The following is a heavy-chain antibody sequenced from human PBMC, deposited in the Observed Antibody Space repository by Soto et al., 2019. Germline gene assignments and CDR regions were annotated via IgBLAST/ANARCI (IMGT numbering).Heavy chain of an antibody. CDR1: GGTFSSYA. D-gene: IGHD5-18*01. J-gene: IGHJ4*02. CDR2: IIPIFGTA. Sequence: QVQLVQSGAEVKKPGSSVKVSCKASGGTFSSYAISWVRQAPGQGLEWMGGIIPIFGTANYAQKVQGRVTITADESTSTDYMEQSSLRSEDKAVYYCAREGDTAMNRFDYWGQGTLVTVSS. V-gene: IGHV1-69*12. CDR3: AREGDTAMNRFDY.